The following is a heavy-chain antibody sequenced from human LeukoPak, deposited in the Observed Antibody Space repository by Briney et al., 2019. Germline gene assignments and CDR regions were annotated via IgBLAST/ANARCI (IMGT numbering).Heavy chain of an antibody. D-gene: IGHD6-19*01. V-gene: IGHV1-24*01. Sequence: ASVKVSCKVSGYTLTELSMHWVRQAPGKGLEWMGGFDSEDGETIYAQKFQGRVTMTEDTSTDTAYMELSSLRSEDTAVYYCATEGFLAVAGAFDIWGQGTMVTVSS. J-gene: IGHJ3*02. CDR2: FDSEDGET. CDR3: ATEGFLAVAGAFDI. CDR1: GYTLTELS.